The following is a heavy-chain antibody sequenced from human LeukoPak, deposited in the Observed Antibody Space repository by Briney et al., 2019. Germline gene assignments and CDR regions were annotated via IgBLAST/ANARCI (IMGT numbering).Heavy chain of an antibody. J-gene: IGHJ6*03. V-gene: IGHV1-58*01. D-gene: IGHD3-3*01. CDR3: AAGEMIRITIFGVVIPRFYMDV. Sequence: ASVKVSCKASGFTFTSSAVQWVRQARGQRLEWKGWIQERVTITRDMSTSTAYMELSSLRSEDTAVYYCAAGEMIRITIFGVVIPRFYMDVWGKGTTVTVSS. CDR1: GFTFTSSA.